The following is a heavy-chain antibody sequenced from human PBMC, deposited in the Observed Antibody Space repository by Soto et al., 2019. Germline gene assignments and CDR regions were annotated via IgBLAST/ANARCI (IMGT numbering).Heavy chain of an antibody. CDR3: ARRGRSYDILTGPYYFDY. V-gene: IGHV4-34*01. CDR1: GGSFSGYY. CDR2: INHSGST. J-gene: IGHJ4*02. Sequence: SPTLSLTCAVYGGSFSGYYWSWIRQPPGKGLEWIGEINHSGSTNYNPSLKSRVTISVDTSKNQFSLKLSSVTAADTAVYYCARRGRSYDILTGPYYFDYWGQGTLVTVSS. D-gene: IGHD3-9*01.